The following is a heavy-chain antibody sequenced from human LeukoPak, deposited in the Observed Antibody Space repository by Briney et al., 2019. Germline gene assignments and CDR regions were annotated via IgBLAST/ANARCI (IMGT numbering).Heavy chain of an antibody. V-gene: IGHV4-59*08. CDR2: VSDSGSS. J-gene: IGHJ6*02. CDR1: GGSINSYH. CDR3: ARLDMIVVGDIMDV. Sequence: PSETLSLTCSVSGGSINSYHWSWIRQSPEKGLEWIGYVSDSGSSNYNPSLKSRVIISLDTSKSRFSLKLSSVTAADTAVYCCARLDMIVVGDIMDVWGQGTTVIISS. D-gene: IGHD3-22*01.